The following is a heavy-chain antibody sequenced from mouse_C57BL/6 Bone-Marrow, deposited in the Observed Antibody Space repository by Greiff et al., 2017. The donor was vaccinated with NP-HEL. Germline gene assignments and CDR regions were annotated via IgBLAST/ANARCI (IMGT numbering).Heavy chain of an antibody. D-gene: IGHD1-1*01. CDR1: GYTFTSYC. V-gene: IGHV1-59*01. CDR3: ARLLSWFAY. J-gene: IGHJ3*01. Sequence: VQLQQSGAELVRPGTSVKLSCKASGYTFTSYCMHWVKQRPGQGLEWIGVIDPSDSYTNYNQKFKVKATLTVDTSSSAAYMQLSSLTSEDSAVYYCARLLSWFAYGGQGTLVTVSA. CDR2: IDPSDSYT.